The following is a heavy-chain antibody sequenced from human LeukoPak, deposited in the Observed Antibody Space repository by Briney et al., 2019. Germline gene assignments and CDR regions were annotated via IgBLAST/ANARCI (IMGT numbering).Heavy chain of an antibody. J-gene: IGHJ3*02. V-gene: IGHV4-61*02. Sequence: SQTLSLTCTVSGGSLSSGSYYWRWVRQPAGRGREWLWSINTSGSTTYNPSPKSRVTISVDTSKNKFSLKLSSVTAADTAVYYCARDGSSGWTDAFDIWGQGTMVTVSS. D-gene: IGHD6-19*01. CDR1: GGSLSSGSYY. CDR2: INTSGST. CDR3: ARDGSSGWTDAFDI.